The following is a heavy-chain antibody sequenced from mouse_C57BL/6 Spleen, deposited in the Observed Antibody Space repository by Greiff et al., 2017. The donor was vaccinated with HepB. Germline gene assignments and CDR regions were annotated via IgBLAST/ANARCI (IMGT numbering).Heavy chain of an antibody. CDR1: GYTFTSYW. Sequence: QVQLKQPGAELVRPGSSVKLSCKASGYTFTSYWMHWVKQRPIQGLEWIGNIDPSDSETHYNQKFKDKATLTVDKSSSTAYMQLSSLTSEDSAVYYCARGGYDGYYVPYWGQGTTLTVSS. D-gene: IGHD2-3*01. CDR2: IDPSDSET. V-gene: IGHV1-52*01. CDR3: ARGGYDGYYVPY. J-gene: IGHJ2*01.